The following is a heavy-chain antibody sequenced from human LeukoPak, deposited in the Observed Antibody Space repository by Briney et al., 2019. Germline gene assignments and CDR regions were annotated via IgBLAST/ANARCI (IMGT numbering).Heavy chain of an antibody. D-gene: IGHD3-9*01. CDR3: ARARGDYDILTGYYVYGMDV. J-gene: IGHJ6*02. Sequence: QPGGSLRLSCAASGLTVSSNYMSWVRHAPGEGLEWVSVIYSGGSTYYAVSVKGPFTISRDNSRNTLYLQMNSLRAEDTAVYYCARARGDYDILTGYYVYGMDVWGQGTTVTVSS. V-gene: IGHV3-53*01. CDR1: GLTVSSNY. CDR2: IYSGGST.